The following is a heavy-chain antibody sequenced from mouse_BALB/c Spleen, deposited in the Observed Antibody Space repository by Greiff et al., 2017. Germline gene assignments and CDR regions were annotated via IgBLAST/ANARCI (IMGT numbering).Heavy chain of an antibody. CDR2: ISSGGSYT. Sequence: EVMLVESGGDLVKPGGSLKLSCAASGFTFSSYGTSWVRQTPDKRLEWVATISSGGSYTYYPDSVKGRFTISRDNAKNTLYLQMSSLKSEDTAMYYCAGYYEGFAYWGQGTLVTVSA. D-gene: IGHD2-4*01. CDR1: GFTFSSYG. CDR3: AGYYEGFAY. V-gene: IGHV5-6*01. J-gene: IGHJ3*01.